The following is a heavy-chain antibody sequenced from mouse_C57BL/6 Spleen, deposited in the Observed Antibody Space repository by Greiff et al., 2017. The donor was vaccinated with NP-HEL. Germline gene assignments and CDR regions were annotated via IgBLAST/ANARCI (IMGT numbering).Heavy chain of an antibody. CDR2: IYPGDGDT. V-gene: IGHV1-82*01. Sequence: QVQLKQSGPELVKPGASVKISCKASGYAFSSSWMNWVKQRPGKGLEWIGRIYPGDGDTNYNGKFKGKATLTADKSSSTAYMQLSSLTSEDSAVYFCARSYYDHDWEFAYWGQGTLVTVSA. D-gene: IGHD2-4*01. J-gene: IGHJ3*01. CDR1: GYAFSSSW. CDR3: ARSYYDHDWEFAY.